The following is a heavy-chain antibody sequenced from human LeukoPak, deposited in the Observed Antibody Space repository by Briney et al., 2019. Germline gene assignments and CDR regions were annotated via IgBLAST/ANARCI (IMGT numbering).Heavy chain of an antibody. CDR1: GYTFTSYG. V-gene: IGHV1-18*01. D-gene: IGHD2-2*01. CDR2: ISAYNGNT. Sequence: ASVKVSCKASGYTFTSYGISWVRQAPGQGLEWMGWISAYNGNTNYAQKLQGRVTMTRNTSISTAYMELSSLRSENTAVYYCARVTGYCSSTSCYYYYYGMDVWGQGTTVTVSS. CDR3: ARVTGYCSSTSCYYYYYGMDV. J-gene: IGHJ6*02.